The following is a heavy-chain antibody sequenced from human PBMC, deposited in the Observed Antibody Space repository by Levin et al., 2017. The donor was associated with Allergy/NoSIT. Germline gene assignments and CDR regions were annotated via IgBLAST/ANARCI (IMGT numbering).Heavy chain of an antibody. CDR1: GFTFDDYA. D-gene: IGHD2-21*01. Sequence: GGSLRLSCAASGFTFDDYAMHWVRHVPGKGLEWVSDISWNSGTRTYADSVKGRFTISRDNAKSFLFLQMNRRSPADTALYYCSKDASASASWYDYFDYWVLGPRVTVP. CDR3: SKDASASASWYDYFDY. CDR2: ISWNSGTR. J-gene: IGHJ4*02. V-gene: IGHV3-9*01.